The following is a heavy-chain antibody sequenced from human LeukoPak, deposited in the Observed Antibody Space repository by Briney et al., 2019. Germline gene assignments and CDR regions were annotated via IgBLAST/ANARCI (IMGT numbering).Heavy chain of an antibody. J-gene: IGHJ3*02. D-gene: IGHD2-2*01. Sequence: ASVKVSCKASGYTFTSYDINWVRQATGQGLEWMGWMNTNSGNTGYAQKFQGRVTITRNTSISTAYMELSSLRSEDTAVYYCARGTVGYCGSTSCYVAFDIWGQGTMVTVSS. CDR1: GYTFTSYD. CDR3: ARGTVGYCGSTSCYVAFDI. CDR2: MNTNSGNT. V-gene: IGHV1-8*01.